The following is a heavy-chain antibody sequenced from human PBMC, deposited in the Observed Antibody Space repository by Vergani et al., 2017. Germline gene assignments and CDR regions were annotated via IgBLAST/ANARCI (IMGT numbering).Heavy chain of an antibody. J-gene: IGHJ4*02. D-gene: IGHD3-16*01. CDR3: AKLFRGWGIDY. V-gene: IGHV3-30*02. CDR1: GFTLSNYD. CDR2: IQFDGSNQ. Sequence: QVQLVESGGGVVQRGGSLRLSCATSGFTLSNYDMQWIRQGPGKGLEFVAFIQFDGSNQYYADSVKGRFTLSRDFSKNTLYLQMNSLRTDDTETYYCAKLFRGWGIDYWGQGTQVIVSS.